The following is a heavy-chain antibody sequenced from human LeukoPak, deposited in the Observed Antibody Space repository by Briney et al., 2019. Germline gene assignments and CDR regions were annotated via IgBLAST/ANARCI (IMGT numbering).Heavy chain of an antibody. CDR1: GGSISNGSYY. V-gene: IGHV4-61*09. J-gene: IGHJ6*03. CDR2: IYTSGST. CDR3: AREKGGRFYARDYYYYYYMDV. Sequence: PSETLSLTCTVSGGSISNGSYYWSWIRQPAGKGLEWIGHIYTSGSTNYNPSLKSRVTISVDTSKNQFSLRLSSVTAADTAVYYCAREKGGRFYARDYYYYYYMDVWGKGTTVSISS. D-gene: IGHD3-3*01.